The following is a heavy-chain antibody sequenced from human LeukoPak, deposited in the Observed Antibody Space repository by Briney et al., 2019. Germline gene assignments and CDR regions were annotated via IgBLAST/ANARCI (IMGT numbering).Heavy chain of an antibody. CDR1: GYTFTVKF. J-gene: IGHJ4*02. Sequence: ASVKASCKTSGYTFTVKFLHWLRQAPGQGLEWMGGIEPNSGGAVYGQNFRGRVTVTRETSVSTAYMELSRLRSDNTAVYYCAIENYYDSSGYSKAFDYWGQGTLVTVSS. CDR3: AIENYYDSSGYSKAFDY. D-gene: IGHD3-22*01. V-gene: IGHV1-2*02. CDR2: IEPNSGGA.